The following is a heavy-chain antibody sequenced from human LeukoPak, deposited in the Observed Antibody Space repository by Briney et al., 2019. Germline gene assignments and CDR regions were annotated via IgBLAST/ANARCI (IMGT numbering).Heavy chain of an antibody. V-gene: IGHV4-38-2*02. CDR2: IYHRGPT. CDR3: ARDWAADTLRYFDL. CDR1: GYSFSSGYF. Sequence: SETLSLTCIVPGYSFSSGYFWAWVRQPPGQDLEWIGSIYHRGPTHYNPSLKSRVSISLDGSKNQFSLKMSSVTAADTAVYYCARDWAADTLRYFDLWGRGTLVTVSS. D-gene: IGHD6-13*01. J-gene: IGHJ2*01.